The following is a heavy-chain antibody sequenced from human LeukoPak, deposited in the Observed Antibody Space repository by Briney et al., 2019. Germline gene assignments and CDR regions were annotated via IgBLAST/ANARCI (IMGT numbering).Heavy chain of an antibody. CDR3: AKVIGEPHYHDRAFQH. CDR1: GFTFSSYA. V-gene: IGHV3-23*01. J-gene: IGHJ1*01. CDR2: ISGSGVTT. Sequence: PGGSLRLPCAASGFTFSSYAMSWVRQAPGKGLEWVSAISGSGVTTYYADSVKGRFTISRDNSKNTLYLQMNSLRAEDTAVYYCAKVIGEPHYHDRAFQHWGQGTLVTVSS. D-gene: IGHD3-22*01.